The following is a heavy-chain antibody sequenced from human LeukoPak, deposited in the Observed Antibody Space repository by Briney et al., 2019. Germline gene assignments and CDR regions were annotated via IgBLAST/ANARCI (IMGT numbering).Heavy chain of an antibody. CDR3: ARDRAYGDYLDY. J-gene: IGHJ4*02. V-gene: IGHV3-74*01. D-gene: IGHD4-17*01. Sequence: GGSLRLSCAASGFTFSSYWMHWVRQAPGKGLVWVSRINSDGSRTSYADSVKGRFTISRDNAKNTLYLQMNSLRAEDTAVYYCARDRAYGDYLDYWGQGTLVTVSS. CDR2: INSDGSRT. CDR1: GFTFSSYW.